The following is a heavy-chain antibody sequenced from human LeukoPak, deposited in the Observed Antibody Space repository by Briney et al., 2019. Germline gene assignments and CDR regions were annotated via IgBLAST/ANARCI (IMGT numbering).Heavy chain of an antibody. J-gene: IGHJ5*02. Sequence: GASVKVSCKASGYTFTSYYMHWVRQAPGQGLEWMGIINPSGGSTSYAQKFQGRVTMTRDTSTSTVHMELSSLRSEDTAVYYCARGHLDRGYSINWFDPWGQGTLVTVSS. CDR2: INPSGGST. D-gene: IGHD5-18*01. V-gene: IGHV1-46*01. CDR1: GYTFTSYY. CDR3: ARGHLDRGYSINWFDP.